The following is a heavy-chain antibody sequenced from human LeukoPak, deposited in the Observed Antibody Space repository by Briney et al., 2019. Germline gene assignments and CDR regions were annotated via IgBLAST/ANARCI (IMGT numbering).Heavy chain of an antibody. CDR3: ATDYDSSGYYSFDI. J-gene: IGHJ3*02. D-gene: IGHD3-22*01. V-gene: IGHV1-24*01. CDR1: GYTFTSYG. CDR2: FDPEDGET. Sequence: ASVKVSCKASGYTFTSYGISWVRQAPGQGLEWMGGFDPEDGETIYAQKFQGRVTMTEDTSTDTAYMELSSLRSEDTAVYYCATDYDSSGYYSFDIWGQGTMVTVSS.